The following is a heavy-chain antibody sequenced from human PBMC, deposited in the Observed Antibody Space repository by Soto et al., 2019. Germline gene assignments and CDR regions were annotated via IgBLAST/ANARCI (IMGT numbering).Heavy chain of an antibody. V-gene: IGHV1-18*01. CDR3: ARDKLGTAENYYDGMDV. D-gene: IGHD1-1*01. CDR2: ISAYNGNT. J-gene: IGHJ6*02. Sequence: QVQLVQSGAEVKKPGASVKVSCKASGYTFTSYGISWVRQAPGQGLEWMGWISAYNGNTNYAQKLQGRVTMTTDTTTSTAYMELRSLRSDETAVYYCARDKLGTAENYYDGMDVWGQGTTVTVSS. CDR1: GYTFTSYG.